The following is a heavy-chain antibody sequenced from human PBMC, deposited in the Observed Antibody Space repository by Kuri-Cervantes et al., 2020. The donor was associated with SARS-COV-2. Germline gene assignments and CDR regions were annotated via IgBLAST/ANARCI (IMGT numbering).Heavy chain of an antibody. J-gene: IGHJ4*02. CDR3: ARADYSNYDFDY. CDR2: IYSGGST. Sequence: GGSLRLSCAASGFTVSSNYMSWVRQAPGKGLEWVSVIYSGGSTYYADSVKGRFTISRDNSKNSLYLQMNSLRTEDTAVYYCARADYSNYDFDYWGQGTLVTVSS. V-gene: IGHV3-53*05. D-gene: IGHD4-11*01. CDR1: GFTVSSNY.